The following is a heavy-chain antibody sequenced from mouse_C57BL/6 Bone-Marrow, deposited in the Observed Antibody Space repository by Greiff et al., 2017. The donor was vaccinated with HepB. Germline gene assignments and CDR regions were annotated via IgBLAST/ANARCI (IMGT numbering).Heavy chain of an antibody. V-gene: IGHV3-1*01. CDR2: ISYSGST. D-gene: IGHD2-5*01. CDR1: GYSITSGYD. J-gene: IGHJ1*03. Sequence: EVKLQESGPGMVKPSQSLSLTCTVTGYSITSGYDWHWIRHFPGNKLEWMGYISYSGSTNYNPSLKSRISITHDTSKNHFFLKLNSVTTEDTATYYCARERYRYSNYGYFDVWGTGTTVTVSS. CDR3: ARERYRYSNYGYFDV.